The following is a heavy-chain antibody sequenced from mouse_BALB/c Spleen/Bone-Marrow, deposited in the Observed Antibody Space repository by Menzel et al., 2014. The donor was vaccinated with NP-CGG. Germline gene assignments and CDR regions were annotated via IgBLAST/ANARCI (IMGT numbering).Heavy chain of an antibody. Sequence: VQLQQSGAELVKPGASVKLSCTASGFNIKDTYMHWVKQRPEQGLEWIGRIDPANGNTKYGPKFQGKATITADTSSNTAYLQLSSLTSEGTAVYYCARNGNYGAWFAYWGQGTLVTVSA. J-gene: IGHJ3*01. CDR3: ARNGNYGAWFAY. CDR2: IDPANGNT. CDR1: GFNIKDTY. V-gene: IGHV14-3*02. D-gene: IGHD2-1*01.